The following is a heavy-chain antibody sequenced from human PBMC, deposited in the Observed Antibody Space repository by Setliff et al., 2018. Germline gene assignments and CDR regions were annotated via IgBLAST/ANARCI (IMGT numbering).Heavy chain of an antibody. D-gene: IGHD6-13*01. J-gene: IGHJ4*02. CDR3: AKRGDSSSWLEY. Sequence: PGGSLRLSCAASGFTFSSYGMHWVRQAPGKGLEWVAFILYDGSNKYYADSVKGRFTISRDDSKKTLYLQMNSLRAEDTAVYYCAKRGDSSSWLEYWGQGTQVTVS. CDR2: ILYDGSNK. CDR1: GFTFSSYG. V-gene: IGHV3-30*02.